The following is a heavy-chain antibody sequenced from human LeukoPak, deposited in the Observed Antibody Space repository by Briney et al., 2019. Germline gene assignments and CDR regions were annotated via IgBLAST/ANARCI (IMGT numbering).Heavy chain of an antibody. CDR2: ISYDGSNK. CDR1: GFTFSSYS. CDR3: AKVTRGVIITPYGAFDI. V-gene: IGHV3-30*18. Sequence: GGSLRLSCAASGFTFSSYSMNWVRQAPGKGLEWVAVISYDGSNKYYADSVKGRFTISRDNSKNTLYLQMNSLRAEDTAVYYCAKVTRGVIITPYGAFDIWGQGTMVTVSS. J-gene: IGHJ3*02. D-gene: IGHD3-10*01.